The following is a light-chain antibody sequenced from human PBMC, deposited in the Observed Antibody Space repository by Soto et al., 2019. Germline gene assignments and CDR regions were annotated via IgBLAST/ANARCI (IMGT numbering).Light chain of an antibody. Sequence: QSALTQPASVSGSPGQSIAISCTGTSSDVGGYNSVSWYQQYPGKAPKLMIHDVSNRPSGVSDRFSGSKSGNTASLTISGLQAEDEADYYCRSWTSSSSCVFGSGTKLTVL. CDR1: SSDVGGYNS. CDR3: RSWTSSSSCV. J-gene: IGLJ1*01. CDR2: DVS. V-gene: IGLV2-14*01.